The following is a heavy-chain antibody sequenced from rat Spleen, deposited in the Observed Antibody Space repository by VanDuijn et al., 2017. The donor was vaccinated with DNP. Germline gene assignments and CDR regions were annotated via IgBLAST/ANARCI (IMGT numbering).Heavy chain of an antibody. V-gene: IGHV3-1*01. CDR3: ARWNIGTSTLDY. CDR1: GFSITSNY. J-gene: IGHJ2*01. D-gene: IGHD1-5*01. CDR2: INYSGST. Sequence: EVQLQESGPGLVKPSQSLSLTCSVTGFSITSNYWAWIRKLPGNKMEWIGYINYSGSTGYNPSLKSRISITRDTSKNQFFLQFSSVTTEDTATYYCARWNIGTSTLDYWGQGVMVTVSS.